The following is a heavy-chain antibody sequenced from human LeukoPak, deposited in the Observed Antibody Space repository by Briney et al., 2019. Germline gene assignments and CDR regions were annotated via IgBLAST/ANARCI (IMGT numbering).Heavy chain of an antibody. CDR1: GFTFSSYA. V-gene: IGHV3-30*04. CDR2: ISYDGSNK. CDR3: ARGLPAAMGGDAFDI. Sequence: GGSLRLSCAASGFTFSSYAMHWVRQAPGKGLEWVAVISYDGSNKYYADSVKGRFTISRDNSKNTLYLQMNSLRAEDTAVYYCARGLPAAMGGDAFDIWGQGTMATVSS. J-gene: IGHJ3*02. D-gene: IGHD2-2*01.